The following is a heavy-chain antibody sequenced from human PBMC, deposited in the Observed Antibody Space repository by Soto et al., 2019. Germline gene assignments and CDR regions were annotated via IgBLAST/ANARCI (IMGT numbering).Heavy chain of an antibody. D-gene: IGHD6-13*01. CDR3: ARGAAAGVDYGMDV. V-gene: IGHV4-4*07. Sequence: SETLSLTCSVSGGSISTYYWSWIRQPAGKGLEWIGRIYRSGGTNFNPSLMSRVSMSVDTSKNQFPLKLSSVVAADTAVYYCARGAAAGVDYGMDVWGQGTTVTVSS. J-gene: IGHJ6*02. CDR2: IYRSGGT. CDR1: GGSISTYY.